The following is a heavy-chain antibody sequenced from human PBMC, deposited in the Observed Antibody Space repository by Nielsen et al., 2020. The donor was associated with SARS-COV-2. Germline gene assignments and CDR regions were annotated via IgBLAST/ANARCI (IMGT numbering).Heavy chain of an antibody. CDR2: IDPSGDDT. J-gene: IGHJ3*02. V-gene: IGHV1-46*01. Sequence: ASVKVSCKTSGYTFTSYYMHWVRQSRGQGLEWMEIIDPSGDDTRCAQKFQGRVSMTRDTSTSTVYLELSSLRFEDTAVYYCARGDYYDSSGNYHDVFDIWGQGTMVTVSS. D-gene: IGHD3-22*01. CDR3: ARGDYYDSSGNYHDVFDI. CDR1: GYTFTSYY.